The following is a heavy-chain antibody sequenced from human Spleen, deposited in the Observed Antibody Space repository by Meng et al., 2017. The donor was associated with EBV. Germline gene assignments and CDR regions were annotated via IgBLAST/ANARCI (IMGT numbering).Heavy chain of an antibody. V-gene: IGHV4-30-2*01. D-gene: IGHD1-26*01. Sequence: LQLQEPGSGLLKPYPTLSLTCAVSGGSSTSSGYSWTWIRQPPGKGLEWIGYMYQSGSTYYSPSLKSRATISVDRSKNHLSLKLSSVTAADTAFYYCATIIVPATTMNYWGPGTLVTVSS. CDR1: GGSSTSSGYS. CDR3: ATIIVPATTMNY. J-gene: IGHJ4*02. CDR2: MYQSGST.